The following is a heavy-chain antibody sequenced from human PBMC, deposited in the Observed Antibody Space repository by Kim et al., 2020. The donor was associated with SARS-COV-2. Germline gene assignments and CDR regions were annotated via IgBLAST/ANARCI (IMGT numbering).Heavy chain of an antibody. J-gene: IGHJ4*02. V-gene: IGHV1-3*01. D-gene: IGHD1-26*01. CDR3: ASGGSFSGGSSDYFDY. Sequence: KFQGRVTITRDTSASTAYMELSSLRSEDTAVYYCASGGSFSGGSSDYFDYWGQGTLVTVSS.